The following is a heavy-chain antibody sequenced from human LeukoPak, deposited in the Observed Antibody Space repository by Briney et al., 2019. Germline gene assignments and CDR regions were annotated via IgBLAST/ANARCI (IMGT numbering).Heavy chain of an antibody. J-gene: IGHJ6*03. Sequence: SETLSLTCTVSGGSISTYYWNWIRQPAGKGLEWIGRIYTSGTTNYNPSLKSRVTMSVDTSKNQFSLKLSSVTAADTAVYYCARDNRVGTLYYYMDVWGKGTTVTFSS. V-gene: IGHV4-4*07. D-gene: IGHD1-14*01. CDR1: GGSISTYY. CDR2: IYTSGTT. CDR3: ARDNRVGTLYYYMDV.